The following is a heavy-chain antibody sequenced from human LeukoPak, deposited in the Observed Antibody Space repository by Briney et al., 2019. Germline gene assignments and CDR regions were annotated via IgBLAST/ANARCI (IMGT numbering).Heavy chain of an antibody. J-gene: IGHJ4*02. CDR1: GFSVSSSH. CDR3: ARVLAAAGG. V-gene: IGHV3-48*03. CDR2: ISNSGTTM. D-gene: IGHD6-13*01. Sequence: GGSLRLSCAASGFSVSSSHMSWVRQAPGKGLEWVSYISNSGTTMYYAESVKGRFSVSRDNTKNSLYLQMNSLRAEDTAIYYCARVLAAAGGWGQGTLVTVSS.